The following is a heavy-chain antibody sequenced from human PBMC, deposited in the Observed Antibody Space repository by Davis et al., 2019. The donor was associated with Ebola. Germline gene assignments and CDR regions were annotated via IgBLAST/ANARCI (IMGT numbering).Heavy chain of an antibody. D-gene: IGHD2-15*01. V-gene: IGHV3-53*01. Sequence: GESLKISCAASGFTVSSNYMSWVRQAPGKGLEWVSVIYSGGSTYYADSVKGRFTISRDNSKNTLYLQMNSLRAEDTAVYYCARVVVAASYFHDAFDIWGQGTLVSVSS. CDR1: GFTVSSNY. CDR3: ARVVVAASYFHDAFDI. CDR2: IYSGGST. J-gene: IGHJ3*02.